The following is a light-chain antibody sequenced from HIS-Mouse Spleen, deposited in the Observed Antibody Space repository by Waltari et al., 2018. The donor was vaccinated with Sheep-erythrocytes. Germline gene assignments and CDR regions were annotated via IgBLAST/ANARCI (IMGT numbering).Light chain of an antibody. V-gene: IGLV2-11*01. CDR3: CSYAGSYNHV. Sequence: QSALTQPRSVSGSPGQSVTISCTGTSSDVGGYNYVSWYQQHPGKAPKLMIYDVSKRPSGLPDRFSGYKSGHTASLTISGLQAEDEADYYCCSYAGSYNHVFATGTKVTVL. CDR1: SSDVGGYNY. CDR2: DVS. J-gene: IGLJ1*01.